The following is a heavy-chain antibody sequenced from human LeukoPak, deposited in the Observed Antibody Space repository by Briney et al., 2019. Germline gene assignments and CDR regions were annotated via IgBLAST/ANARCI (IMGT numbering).Heavy chain of an antibody. Sequence: RASVKVSCKVSGYTLTELSMHWVRQAPGKGLEWMGCFDPEDGETIYAQKFQGRVTMTEDTSTDTAYMELSSLRSEDTAVYYCARDYGDYSSSYFDYWGQGTLVTVSS. CDR1: GYTLTELS. CDR3: ARDYGDYSSSYFDY. D-gene: IGHD4-17*01. J-gene: IGHJ4*02. CDR2: FDPEDGET. V-gene: IGHV1-24*01.